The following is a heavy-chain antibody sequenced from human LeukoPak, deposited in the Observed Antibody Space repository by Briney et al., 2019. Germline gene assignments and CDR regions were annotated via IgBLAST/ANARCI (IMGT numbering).Heavy chain of an antibody. D-gene: IGHD1-26*01. V-gene: IGHV4-4*02. CDR3: ARDQVLYGSYHHFDY. J-gene: IGHJ4*02. CDR1: GGSISSSNW. Sequence: SETLSLTCAVSGGSISSSNWWSWVRQPPGKGLEWIGEIYHSGSTNYNPSLKSRVTISVDESKNQFSLKLSSVTAADTAVYYCARDQVLYGSYHHFDYWGQGTLVTVSS. CDR2: IYHSGST.